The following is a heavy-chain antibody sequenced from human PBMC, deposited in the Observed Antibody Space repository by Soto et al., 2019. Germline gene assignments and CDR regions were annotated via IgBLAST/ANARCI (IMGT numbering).Heavy chain of an antibody. J-gene: IGHJ3*02. D-gene: IGHD2-15*01. CDR3: ARGPTEYCSGGSCYREGAFDI. CDR2: ISWNSGSI. Sequence: GGSLRLSCAASGFTFDDYAMHWVRQAPGKGLEWVSGISWNSGSIGYPGSVKGRFTISRENAKNSLYLQMNSLRAGDTAVYYCARGPTEYCSGGSCYREGAFDIWGQGKMVTVSS. V-gene: IGHV3-9*01. CDR1: GFTFDDYA.